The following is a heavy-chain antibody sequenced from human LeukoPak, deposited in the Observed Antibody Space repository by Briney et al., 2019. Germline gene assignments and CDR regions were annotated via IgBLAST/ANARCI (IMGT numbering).Heavy chain of an antibody. CDR2: VSGSGGGT. Sequence: GGSLRLSCAASGFTFSSYAMSWVRQAPGKGLEWVSSVSGSGGGTYYADSVKGRFTISRDNSKNTLNLQMNSLRVEDTAVYYCAKPARLGDYGAWGQGTTVTVSS. V-gene: IGHV3-23*01. J-gene: IGHJ6*02. D-gene: IGHD4-17*01. CDR1: GFTFSSYA. CDR3: AKPARLGDYGA.